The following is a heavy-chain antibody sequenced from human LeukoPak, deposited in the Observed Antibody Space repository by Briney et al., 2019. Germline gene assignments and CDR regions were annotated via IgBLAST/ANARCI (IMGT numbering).Heavy chain of an antibody. CDR2: IYTSGST. Sequence: SETLSLTCTVSGGSISSHYWSWIRQPAGKGLEWIGRIYTSGSTNYNPSLKSRVTMSVDTSKNQFSLKLSSVTAADTAVYYCARDLIAAAGTRNWFDPWGQGTLVTVSS. D-gene: IGHD6-13*01. V-gene: IGHV4-4*07. CDR1: GGSISSHY. CDR3: ARDLIAAAGTRNWFDP. J-gene: IGHJ5*02.